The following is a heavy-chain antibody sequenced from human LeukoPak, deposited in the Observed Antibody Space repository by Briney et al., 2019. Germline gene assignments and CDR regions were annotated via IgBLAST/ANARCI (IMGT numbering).Heavy chain of an antibody. CDR1: GFTFSSYW. CDR2: INSDGSST. D-gene: IGHD3-10*01. V-gene: IGHV3-74*01. Sequence: GGSLRLSCAASGFTFSSYWMHWVRQAPGKGLVWVSRINSDGSSTSYADSVKGRFTISRDNAKNTLYLQMNSLRAEDTAVYYCASWVYYYGSGSYYRDAFDIWGQGTMVTVSS. CDR3: ASWVYYYGSGSYYRDAFDI. J-gene: IGHJ3*02.